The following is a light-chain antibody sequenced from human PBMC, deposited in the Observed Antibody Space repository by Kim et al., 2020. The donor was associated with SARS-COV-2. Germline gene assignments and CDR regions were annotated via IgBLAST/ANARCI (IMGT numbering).Light chain of an antibody. CDR3: QQSYSTPWT. Sequence: ASVGDRVTITCRASQSISSYLNWYQQKPGKAPKLLIYAASSLQSGVPSRFSVSGSGTDFTLTISSLQPEDFATYYCQQSYSTPWTFGQGTKVDIK. J-gene: IGKJ1*01. V-gene: IGKV1-39*01. CDR1: QSISSY. CDR2: AAS.